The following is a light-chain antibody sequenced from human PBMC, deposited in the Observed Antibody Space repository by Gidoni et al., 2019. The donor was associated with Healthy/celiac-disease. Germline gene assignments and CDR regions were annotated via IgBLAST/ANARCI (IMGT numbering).Light chain of an antibody. CDR2: DAS. CDR3: QQPGFT. V-gene: IGKV3-11*01. CDR1: QSDSSY. Sequence: EIVFTQSPATLSLSPGERATLSCRASQSDSSYLAWYQQKPGQAPRLLIYDASNRATGIPARFSGSGSGTDFTLTISSLEPEDFAVYYCQQPGFTFGPGTKVDIK. J-gene: IGKJ3*01.